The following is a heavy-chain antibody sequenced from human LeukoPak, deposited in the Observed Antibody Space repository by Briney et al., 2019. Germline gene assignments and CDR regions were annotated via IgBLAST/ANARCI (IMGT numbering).Heavy chain of an antibody. CDR3: ARGRPTVATKPTTFDY. CDR1: GYSVSGAYY. J-gene: IGHJ4*02. CDR2: INHSGST. V-gene: IGHV4-38-2*02. D-gene: IGHD4-23*01. Sequence: PSETLSLTCSVSGYSVSGAYYWGWIRQPPGKGLEWIGEINHSGSTNYNPSLKSRVTISVDTSKNQFSLKLSSVTAADTAVYYCARGRPTVATKPTTFDYWGQGTLVTVSS.